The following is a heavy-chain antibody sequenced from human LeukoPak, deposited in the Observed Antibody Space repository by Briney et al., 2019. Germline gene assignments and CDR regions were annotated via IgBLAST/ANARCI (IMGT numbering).Heavy chain of an antibody. J-gene: IGHJ5*02. V-gene: IGHV4-30-2*01. D-gene: IGHD1-26*01. CDR1: GGSISSGGYS. CDR3: ARTKWELLRGDWFDP. CDR2: IYHSGST. Sequence: SETLSLTCAVSGGSISSGGYSWSWIRQPPGKGLEWIGYIYHSGSTYYNPSLKSRVTISVDRSKNQFSLKLSSVTVADTAVYYCARTKWELLRGDWFDPWGQGTLVTVSS.